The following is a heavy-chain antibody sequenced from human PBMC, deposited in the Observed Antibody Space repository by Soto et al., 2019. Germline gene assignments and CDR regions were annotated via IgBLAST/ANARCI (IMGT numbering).Heavy chain of an antibody. V-gene: IGHV3-21*01. D-gene: IGHD3-10*01. Sequence: GGSLRLSCAASGFTFRSFTMNWVRQAPGKGLEWVSTISSNSAYIYYTDALRGRFTISRDNAKNSLHLQMNSLRAEDTAVYYCTRDAPRDRSARGWFDPWGPGTPVTSPQ. CDR2: ISSNSAYI. CDR1: GFTFRSFT. CDR3: TRDAPRDRSARGWFDP. J-gene: IGHJ5*02.